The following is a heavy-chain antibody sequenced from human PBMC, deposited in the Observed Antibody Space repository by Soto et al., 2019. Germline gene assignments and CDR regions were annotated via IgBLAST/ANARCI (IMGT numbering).Heavy chain of an antibody. D-gene: IGHD6-13*01. CDR2: ISGSGGST. V-gene: IGHV3-23*01. J-gene: IGHJ4*02. CDR1: GFTFSSYG. Sequence: PGGSLRLSRAASGFTFSSYGMSWVRQAPAKGLEWVSAISGSGGSTYYADSVQGRFTISRDNSKNTLYLQMNSLRAEYKAVYYCAKDHLVAAAGTPDFDYWGQGTLVTVS. CDR3: AKDHLVAAAGTPDFDY.